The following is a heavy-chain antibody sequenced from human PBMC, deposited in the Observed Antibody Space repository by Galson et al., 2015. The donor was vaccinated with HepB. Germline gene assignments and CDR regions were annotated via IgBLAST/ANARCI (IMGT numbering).Heavy chain of an antibody. CDR2: ISYDGSNK. CDR1: GFTINSYG. D-gene: IGHD3-10*01. V-gene: IGHV3-30*18. J-gene: IGHJ4*02. CDR3: AKYIGAGRKPIGLED. Sequence: SLRLSCAASGFTINSYGIHWVRQAPGKGLEWVAVISYDGSNKYYADSVKGRFTISRDTSKNTVYLQMTGLRPEDTAVYYCAKYIGAGRKPIGLEDWGQGTVVTVSS.